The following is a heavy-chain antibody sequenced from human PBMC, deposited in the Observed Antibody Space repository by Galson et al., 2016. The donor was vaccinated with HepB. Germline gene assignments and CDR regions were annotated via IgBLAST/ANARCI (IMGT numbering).Heavy chain of an antibody. CDR2: ISSNGGTT. V-gene: IGHV3-64D*06. J-gene: IGHJ4*02. CDR3: VKDFDYVWGSFRFQTKYYFDY. Sequence: SLRLSCAASGFTFSRYALHWVRQAPGKGLEYVSAISSNGGTTYYADSVKGRFTISRDNFKNTLYLQMSSLRAEDTAVYYCVKDFDYVWGSFRFQTKYYFDYWGQGTVVTVSS. CDR1: GFTFSRYA. D-gene: IGHD3-16*02.